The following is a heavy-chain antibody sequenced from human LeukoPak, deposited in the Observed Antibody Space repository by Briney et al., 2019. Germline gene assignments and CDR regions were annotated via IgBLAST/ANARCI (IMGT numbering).Heavy chain of an antibody. CDR2: ISSSSSYI. Sequence: GGSLRLSCAASGFTFSSYSMNWVRQAPGKGLEWVSSISSSSSYIYYADSVKGRFTISRDNAKNSLYLQMNSLRAEDTAVYYCARDSSDGDYSYYFDYWGQGTLVTVSS. J-gene: IGHJ4*02. V-gene: IGHV3-21*01. CDR1: GFTFSSYS. CDR3: ARDSSDGDYSYYFDY. D-gene: IGHD4-17*01.